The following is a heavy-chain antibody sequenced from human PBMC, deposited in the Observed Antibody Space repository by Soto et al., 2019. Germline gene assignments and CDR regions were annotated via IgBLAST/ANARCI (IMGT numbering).Heavy chain of an antibody. Sequence: QVQLVESGGGVVQPGRSLRLSCAASGFTFSSYAMHWVRQAPGKGLEWVAVISYDGSNKYYADSVKGRFTISRDNSKNTLYLQMNSLRAEDTAVYYCARDRGRVDPSIAAAAHFDYWGQGTLVTVSS. D-gene: IGHD6-13*01. CDR1: GFTFSSYA. CDR2: ISYDGSNK. CDR3: ARDRGRVDPSIAAAAHFDY. V-gene: IGHV3-30-3*01. J-gene: IGHJ4*02.